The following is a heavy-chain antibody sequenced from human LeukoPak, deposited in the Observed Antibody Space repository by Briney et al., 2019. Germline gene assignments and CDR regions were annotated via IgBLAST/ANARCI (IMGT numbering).Heavy chain of an antibody. Sequence: GASVTVSCKASGYTFTDYYMHWVRQAPGQGLEWMGWINPNSGGTNFAQNFQGRVTMTRDTSITTAYMELSSLRSDDTAVYYCARTPTPGYDYYYYMDVWGKGTTATVSS. D-gene: IGHD3-16*01. CDR3: ARTPTPGYDYYYYMDV. J-gene: IGHJ6*03. CDR2: INPNSGGT. CDR1: GYTFTDYY. V-gene: IGHV1-2*02.